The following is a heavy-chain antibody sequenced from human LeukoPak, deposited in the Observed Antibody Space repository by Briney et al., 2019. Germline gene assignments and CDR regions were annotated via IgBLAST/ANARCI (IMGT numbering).Heavy chain of an antibody. V-gene: IGHV3-30*04. J-gene: IGHJ4*02. CDR2: ISYDGSNK. CDR1: GFTFSSDA. Sequence: GWSLRLSCAASGFTFSSDAMHGVRQAPGKGLEWVAVISYDGSNKYYADSVKGRFTISRDNSKNTLYLQMNSLRAEDTAVYYCARPPPWELLHFDSWGQGTLVTVPS. CDR3: ARPPPWELLHFDS. D-gene: IGHD1-26*01.